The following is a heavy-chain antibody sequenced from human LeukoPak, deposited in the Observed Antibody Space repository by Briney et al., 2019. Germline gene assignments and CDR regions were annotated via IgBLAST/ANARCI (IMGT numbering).Heavy chain of an antibody. D-gene: IGHD2-15*01. Sequence: SLRLSCAASGFTFDDYAMHWVRQDPGKGLEWVSGISWNSGSIGYADSVKGRFTISRDNAKNSLYLQMNSLRAEDTALYYCAKDISRYCSGGSCYSNFDYWGQGTLVTVSS. CDR3: AKDISRYCSGGSCYSNFDY. CDR1: GFTFDDYA. J-gene: IGHJ4*02. CDR2: ISWNSGSI. V-gene: IGHV3-9*01.